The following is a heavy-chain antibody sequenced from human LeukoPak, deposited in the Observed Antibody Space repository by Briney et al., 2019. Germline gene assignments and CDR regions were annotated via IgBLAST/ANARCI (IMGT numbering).Heavy chain of an antibody. Sequence: GGSLRLPCAASGFTFSSYGMHWVRQAPGKGLEGVAVIWYDGSNKYYADSVKGRFTISRDNSKNTLYLEMNSLRAEDTAVYYCARDGGYRADYWGQGTLVTVSS. V-gene: IGHV3-33*08. CDR1: GFTFSSYG. J-gene: IGHJ4*02. CDR3: ARDGGYRADY. CDR2: IWYDGSNK. D-gene: IGHD6-25*01.